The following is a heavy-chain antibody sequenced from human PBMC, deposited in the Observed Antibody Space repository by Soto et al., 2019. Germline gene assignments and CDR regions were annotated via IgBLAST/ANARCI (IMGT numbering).Heavy chain of an antibody. CDR2: TYYRSKWYN. V-gene: IGHV6-1*01. J-gene: IGHJ3*02. D-gene: IGHD6-13*01. Sequence: PSQTLSLTCAISGDSVSSNSAAWNWIRQSPSRGLEWLGRTYYRSKWYNDYAVSVKGRITINPDTSKNQFSLQLNSVTPEDTAVYYCARVFSSISSSWADDAFDIWGQGTMVTVSS. CDR3: ARVFSSISSSWADDAFDI. CDR1: GDSVSSNSAA.